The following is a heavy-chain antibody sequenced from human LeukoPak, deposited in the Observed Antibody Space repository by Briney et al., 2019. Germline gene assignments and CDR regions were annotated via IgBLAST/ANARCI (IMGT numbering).Heavy chain of an antibody. Sequence: GASVKVSCKASGYTFSNYGISWVRQAPGQGLEWMGWISAYNGNTNYAHTLQGRVTMTTDTSTSTAYLELSSLRSDDTAVYYCARAGFSELSFFDYWGQGTLVTVSS. V-gene: IGHV1-18*01. D-gene: IGHD3-16*02. CDR3: ARAGFSELSFFDY. J-gene: IGHJ4*02. CDR2: ISAYNGNT. CDR1: GYTFSNYG.